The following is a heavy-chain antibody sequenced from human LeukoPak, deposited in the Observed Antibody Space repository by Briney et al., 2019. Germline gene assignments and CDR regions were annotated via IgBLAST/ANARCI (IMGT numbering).Heavy chain of an antibody. CDR1: GYTFTSYD. V-gene: IGHV1-8*01. Sequence: ASVKVSCKASGYTFTSYDINWVRQATGQGLEWMGWMNPNSGNTGYAQKFQGRVTMTRNTSISTAYMELSSLRSEDTAVYYCARGPNSYDFWSGYYLYYNYYGMDVWGQGTTVTVSS. D-gene: IGHD3-3*01. CDR2: MNPNSGNT. CDR3: ARGPNSYDFWSGYYLYYNYYGMDV. J-gene: IGHJ6*02.